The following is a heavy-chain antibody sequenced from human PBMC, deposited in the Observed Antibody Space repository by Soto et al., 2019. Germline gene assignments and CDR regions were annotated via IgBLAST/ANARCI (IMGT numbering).Heavy chain of an antibody. V-gene: IGHV3-30*18. CDR2: VSHDGRNT. J-gene: IGHJ4*02. D-gene: IGHD6-19*01. CDR3: EKGGRQWLVTSDFNY. Sequence: VQLVESGGGVVQPGRSLRLSCAASGFTFSDYAMHWVRQAPGKGLEWVAVVSHDGRNTHYADSVKGRFTISRDSSKNKVYLEMTRLRAEDTAVYYCEKGGRQWLVTSDFNYLGQGALVPVSS. CDR1: GFTFSDYA.